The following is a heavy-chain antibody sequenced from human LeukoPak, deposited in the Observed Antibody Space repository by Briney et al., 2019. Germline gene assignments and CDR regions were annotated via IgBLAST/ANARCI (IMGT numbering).Heavy chain of an antibody. V-gene: IGHV1-46*01. J-gene: IGHJ5*02. D-gene: IGHD3-10*01. CDR3: ARDRAVRGVIIGGWFDP. CDR1: GYTFTSYY. Sequence: ASVKVSCKASGYTFTSYYMHWVRQAPGQGLEWMGIINPSGCSTSYAQKFQGRVTMTRHTSTGTVYLELSSLRSEDTAVYYCARDRAVRGVIIGGWFDPWGQGTLVTVSS. CDR2: INPSGCST.